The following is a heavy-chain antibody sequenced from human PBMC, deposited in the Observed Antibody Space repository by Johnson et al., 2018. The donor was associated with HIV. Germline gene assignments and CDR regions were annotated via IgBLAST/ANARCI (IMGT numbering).Heavy chain of an antibody. CDR3: ARTKLEFLAPDAFDL. CDR1: GFTFRSYG. D-gene: IGHD3-10*01. J-gene: IGHJ3*01. CDR2: INSDGSST. Sequence: VQLVESGGGLVQPGGSLRLSCAASGFTFRSYGMHWVRQAPGKGLVWVSRINSDGSSTTYADSVKGRFTISRDNSKNTLYLQIDTLKAEDTAVYFCARTKLEFLAPDAFDLWGQGTMVSVSS. V-gene: IGHV3-74*02.